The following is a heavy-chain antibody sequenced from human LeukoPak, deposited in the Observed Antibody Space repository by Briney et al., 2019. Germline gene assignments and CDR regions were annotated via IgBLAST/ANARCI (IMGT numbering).Heavy chain of an antibody. CDR2: ISSSSSYI. Sequence: GGSLSLSCAASGFTFSSYSMNWVRQAPGKGLEWVSSISSSSSYIYYADSVKGRFTISRDNAKNSLYLQMNSLRAEDTAVYYCARVHGRTIDYWGQGTLVTVSS. V-gene: IGHV3-21*01. J-gene: IGHJ4*02. D-gene: IGHD2-8*01. CDR3: ARVHGRTIDY. CDR1: GFTFSSYS.